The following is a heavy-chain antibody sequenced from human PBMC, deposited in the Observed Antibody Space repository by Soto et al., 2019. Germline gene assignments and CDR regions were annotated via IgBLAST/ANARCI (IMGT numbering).Heavy chain of an antibody. CDR1: GFTFTNYA. V-gene: IGHV3-64D*06. Sequence: GGSLRLSCSASGFTFTNYAMDWVRQAAGKGLEWVSAISSKGGSKYYADSVTGRFTMSRDNSKNTLYLQMGSMAADDTAGDYCGESVASGRVPRWVDFWGQGTMVTVSS. J-gene: IGHJ4*02. D-gene: IGHD6-13*01. CDR2: ISSKGGSK. CDR3: GESVASGRVPRWVDF.